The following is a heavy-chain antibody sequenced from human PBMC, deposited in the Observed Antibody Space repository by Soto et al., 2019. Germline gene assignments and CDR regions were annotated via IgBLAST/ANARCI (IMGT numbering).Heavy chain of an antibody. J-gene: IGHJ4*02. CDR3: ARSIAVPSSHIDH. V-gene: IGHV4-59*01. D-gene: IGHD6-6*01. Sequence: KTSETLSLTCRVSGGSMSGYYWSWIRQAPGKGLEWIGYVYYTGSTNYNPSLQSRVTISVDTSNEQFSLSLRLVTAADTAVYFCARSIAVPSSHIDHWGQGIRVTVSS. CDR2: VYYTGST. CDR1: GGSMSGYY.